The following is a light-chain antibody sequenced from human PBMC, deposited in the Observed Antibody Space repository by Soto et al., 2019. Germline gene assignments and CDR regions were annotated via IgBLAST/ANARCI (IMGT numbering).Light chain of an antibody. V-gene: IGKV3-15*01. Sequence: PGERATLSRWASETVATNLAWYQQKPGQAPRLLISGASTRAAGISDRFRGSGSGTEFTLTISSLRSEDSAIYYCQQYFEWPPMTFGQGTKVDIK. J-gene: IGKJ1*01. CDR1: ETVATN. CDR3: QQYFEWPPMT. CDR2: GAS.